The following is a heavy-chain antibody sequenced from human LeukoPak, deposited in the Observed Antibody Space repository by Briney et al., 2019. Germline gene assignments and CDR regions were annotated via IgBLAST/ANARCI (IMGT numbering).Heavy chain of an antibody. Sequence: ASVKVSCKASGYTFTSYGINWVRQATGQGLEWMGWMNPKSGNTGYAQKFQGRVTMTRNISISTAYMELSSMRSEDTAVYYCAREYYYDSSGEEGIDAFDIWGQGTMVTVSS. V-gene: IGHV1-8*01. CDR2: MNPKSGNT. CDR3: AREYYYDSSGEEGIDAFDI. D-gene: IGHD3-22*01. J-gene: IGHJ3*02. CDR1: GYTFTSYG.